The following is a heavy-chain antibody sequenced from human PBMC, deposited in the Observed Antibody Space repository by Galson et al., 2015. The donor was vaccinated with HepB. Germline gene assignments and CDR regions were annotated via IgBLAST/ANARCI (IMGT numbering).Heavy chain of an antibody. Sequence: SLRLSCAASGFTFSSYAMHWVRQAPGKGLEWVAVISYDGSNKYYADSVKGRFTVSRDNSKSTLYLQMNSLRAEDTAVYYCAKEEMDLRFIPYYYYYMDVWGKGTTVTVSS. V-gene: IGHV3-30-3*01. J-gene: IGHJ6*03. CDR3: AKEEMDLRFIPYYYYYMDV. CDR2: ISYDGSNK. CDR1: GFTFSSYA. D-gene: IGHD4-17*01.